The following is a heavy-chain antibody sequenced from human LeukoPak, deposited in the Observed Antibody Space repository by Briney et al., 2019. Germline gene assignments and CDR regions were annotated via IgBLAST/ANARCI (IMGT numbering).Heavy chain of an antibody. J-gene: IGHJ4*02. D-gene: IGHD3-22*01. V-gene: IGHV4-61*03. CDR3: ARAYYDSSGYYRHFDY. Sequence: QXPXXXLEWIGSIYYSGSTNYNPSLKSRVTISVDTSKNHFSLKLSSVTAADTAIYYCARAYYDSSGYYRHFDYWGQGTLVTVSS. CDR2: IYYSGST.